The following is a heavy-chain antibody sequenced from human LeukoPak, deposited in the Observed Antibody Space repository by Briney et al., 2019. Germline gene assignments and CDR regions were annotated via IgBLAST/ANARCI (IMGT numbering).Heavy chain of an antibody. CDR1: GYTFSGYY. J-gene: IGHJ4*02. D-gene: IGHD3-22*01. CDR3: ARGTNTYDFDY. V-gene: IGHV1-2*03. Sequence: LGASVKVSCKASGYTFSGYYIHWVRPAPGQGLEWMGWINPNRGATNYAQKFQGRVTMTRDTSISTAYMEVSRLRSDDTAVFYCARGTNTYDFDYWGQGTQVTVSS. CDR2: INPNRGAT.